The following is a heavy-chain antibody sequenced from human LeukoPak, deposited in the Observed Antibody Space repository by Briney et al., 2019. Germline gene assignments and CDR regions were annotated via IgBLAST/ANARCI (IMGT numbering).Heavy chain of an antibody. D-gene: IGHD3-22*01. J-gene: IGHJ4*02. CDR1: GFTFSSYS. CDR2: ISSSSSTI. V-gene: IGHV3-48*04. Sequence: GGSLRLSCAASGFTFSSYSMNWVRQVPGKGLEWVSYISSSSSTIYYADSVKGRFTISRDNAKNSLYLQMNSLRAEDTAVYYCAREGNYYDSSGLDYWGQGTLVTVSS. CDR3: AREGNYYDSSGLDY.